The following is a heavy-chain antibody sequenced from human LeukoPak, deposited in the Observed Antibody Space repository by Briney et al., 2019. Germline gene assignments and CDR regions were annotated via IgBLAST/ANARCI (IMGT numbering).Heavy chain of an antibody. CDR2: MNPNRGNT. CDR3: AREGPAKRGYSYGPLDDY. V-gene: IGHV1-8*02. J-gene: IGHJ4*02. CDR1: GYTFTSYD. Sequence: VASVKVSCKASGYTFTSYDINWVREAPGQGLEWMGWMNPNRGNTVYAQKFQGSVTMTRNTSISTAYMELSSPRSEDTAVYYCAREGPAKRGYSYGPLDDYWGQGTLVTVSS. D-gene: IGHD5-18*01.